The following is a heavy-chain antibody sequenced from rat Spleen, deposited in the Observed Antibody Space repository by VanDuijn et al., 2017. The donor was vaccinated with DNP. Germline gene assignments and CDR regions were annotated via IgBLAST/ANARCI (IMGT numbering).Heavy chain of an antibody. D-gene: IGHD1-1*01. CDR1: GFTFSDYY. Sequence: EVQLVESGGGLVQPGRSLKLSCAASGFTFSDYYMAWVRQAPKKGLEWVASISYEGSSTYYGDSVKGRFTISRDNAKSTLYLQMNSLRSEDTATYYCARLDYYSGAPFDYWGQGVMVTVAS. CDR2: ISYEGSST. V-gene: IGHV5-22*01. CDR3: ARLDYYSGAPFDY. J-gene: IGHJ2*01.